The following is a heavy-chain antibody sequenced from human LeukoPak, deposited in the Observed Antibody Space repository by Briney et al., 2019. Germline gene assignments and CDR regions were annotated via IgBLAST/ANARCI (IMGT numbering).Heavy chain of an antibody. Sequence: SETLSLTCAVYGGSFSGYYWSWIRQPPGKGLEWIGDINHSGSTNYIPSLKSRVTISVDTSKKQFSLKLSYVTAADTAVYYCARGVGVYSNYPTYYYYYYMDVWGKGTTVTVSS. D-gene: IGHD4-11*01. CDR2: INHSGST. J-gene: IGHJ6*03. V-gene: IGHV4-34*01. CDR3: ARGVGVYSNYPTYYYYYYMDV. CDR1: GGSFSGYY.